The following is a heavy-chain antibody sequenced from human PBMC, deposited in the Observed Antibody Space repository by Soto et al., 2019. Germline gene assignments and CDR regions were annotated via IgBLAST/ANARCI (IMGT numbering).Heavy chain of an antibody. CDR1: GFAFSSNA. Sequence: PGGSLRLSCAASGFAFSSNALSWVRQAPGKGLEWVSAISGSGDNTYYTDSVKGRFTISRDNPKNTLYLQMNSLRADDTAVYYCAKVVGAAGTDYWGQGTLVTVSS. CDR3: AKVVGAAGTDY. CDR2: ISGSGDNT. V-gene: IGHV3-23*01. J-gene: IGHJ4*02. D-gene: IGHD6-13*01.